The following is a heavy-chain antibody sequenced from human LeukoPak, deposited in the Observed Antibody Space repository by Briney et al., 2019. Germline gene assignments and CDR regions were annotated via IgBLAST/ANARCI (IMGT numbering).Heavy chain of an antibody. CDR2: INPNSGGT. CDR1: GYTFTGYY. D-gene: IGHD2-15*01. Sequence: ASVKVSCKASGYTFTGYYMHWVRQAPGQGREWMGWINPNSGGTNYAQKFQGRVTMTRDTSISTAYMELSRLRSDDTAVYYCARSQYCSGGSCYRFVFDYWGQGTLVTVSS. CDR3: ARSQYCSGGSCYRFVFDY. J-gene: IGHJ4*02. V-gene: IGHV1-2*02.